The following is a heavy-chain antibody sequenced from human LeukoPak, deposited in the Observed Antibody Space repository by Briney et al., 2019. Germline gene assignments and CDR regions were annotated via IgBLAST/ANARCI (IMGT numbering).Heavy chain of an antibody. J-gene: IGHJ1*01. Sequence: GGSLRLSCAASGCTFSSYALCWVRQAPGPGQEGVSVISGSGGSIYYAYPVTGRFTSSTDNSKITLYLQMNSLTAEDTAVYYCASVGVAASFADSGQGTLVTVSS. CDR1: GCTFSSYA. CDR2: ISGSGGSI. V-gene: IGHV3-23*01. D-gene: IGHD6-19*01. CDR3: ASVGVAASFAD.